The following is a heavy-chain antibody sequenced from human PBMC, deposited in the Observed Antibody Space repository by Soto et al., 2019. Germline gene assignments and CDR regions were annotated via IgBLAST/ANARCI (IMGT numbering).Heavy chain of an antibody. V-gene: IGHV4-30-4*01. CDR1: GNSISSGDYY. CDR3: ALVSRYYGMHV. J-gene: IGHJ6*02. CDR2: IYYSEST. Sequence: QVQLQESGPGLVKPSQTLSLTCTVSGNSISSGDYYSSWIRQPPGKGLEWIGYIYYSESTYYNPSHVSRLTISVEMSKTQFSLKLSSATAADTAVYYCALVSRYYGMHVWGQGTTVTVSS. D-gene: IGHD6-6*01.